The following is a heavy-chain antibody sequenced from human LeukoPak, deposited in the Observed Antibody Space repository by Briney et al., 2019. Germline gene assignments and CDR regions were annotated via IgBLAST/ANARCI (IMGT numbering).Heavy chain of an antibody. V-gene: IGHV1-2*02. CDR1: GYTFTGYY. Sequence: ASVKVSCKASGYTFTGYYMHWVRQAPGQGLEWMGWINPNSGGTNYAQKFQGRVTMTRDTSISTAYMELSRLRSDDTAVCYCAREGRDSAPARDGSTLGYWGQGTLVTVSS. D-gene: IGHD1-26*01. CDR3: AREGRDSAPARDGSTLGY. J-gene: IGHJ4*02. CDR2: INPNSGGT.